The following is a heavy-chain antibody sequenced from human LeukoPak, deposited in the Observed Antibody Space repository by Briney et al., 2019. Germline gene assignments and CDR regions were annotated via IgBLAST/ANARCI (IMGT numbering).Heavy chain of an antibody. J-gene: IGHJ5*02. CDR2: IYYNENT. CDR1: GGSISSGSYY. D-gene: IGHD1-26*01. Sequence: SETLSLTCTVSGGSISSGSYYWSWIRQPAGKGLEWIGYIYYNENTNYNPSLKSRVTISVDTSKNQFSLKLSSVTAADTAVYYCARDPSPFYSGSYLGFDPWGQGTLVTVSS. V-gene: IGHV4-61*10. CDR3: ARDPSPFYSGSYLGFDP.